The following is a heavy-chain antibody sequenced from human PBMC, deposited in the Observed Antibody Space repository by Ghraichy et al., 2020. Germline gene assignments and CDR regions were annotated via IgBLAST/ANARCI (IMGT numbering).Heavy chain of an antibody. Sequence: GGSLRPSCEASGFSFSGYTMNWVRQAPGKGLEWVSSMSSNSDYIYYEDSVKSRFVISRDNAKNSLYLQMNSLRVEDTAVYFCVRGPTSGMDVWGQGITVTVSS. D-gene: IGHD1-26*01. J-gene: IGHJ6*02. CDR2: MSSNSDYI. CDR1: GFSFSGYT. V-gene: IGHV3-21*01. CDR3: VRGPTSGMDV.